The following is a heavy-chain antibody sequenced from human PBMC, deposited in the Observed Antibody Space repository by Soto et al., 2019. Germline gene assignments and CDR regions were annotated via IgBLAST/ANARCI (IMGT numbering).Heavy chain of an antibody. CDR1: GYTFTSYG. V-gene: IGHV1-18*04. CDR3: VRDSFGHALFYY. CDR2: ISTSNGNT. Sequence: QVQLVQSGAEVKKPGASWKVSCKASGYTFTSYGISWVRQAPGQGLEWMAWISTSNGNTNYAQKFQGRVTMTTDTSTTTANMELRSLTPDDTAVYYCVRDSFGHALFYYWSQGTLVTVSS. D-gene: IGHD3-3*01. J-gene: IGHJ4*02.